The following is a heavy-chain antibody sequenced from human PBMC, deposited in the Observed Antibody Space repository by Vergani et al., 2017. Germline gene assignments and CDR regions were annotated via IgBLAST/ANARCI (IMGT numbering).Heavy chain of an antibody. V-gene: IGHV3-9*02. CDR3: AKDLGTSSGGGWFDP. CDR1: GFTSAGYA. J-gene: IGHJ5*02. CDR2: ISWNSNSI. Sequence: EVPLEESGGGLVLPGRSLRLSCVASGFTSAGYAMHWVRQAPGKGLEWGSGISWNSNSIGYADSVKGRFTISRDNAKNSLYLQMNSLRAEDTALYYCAKDLGTSSGGGWFDPWGQGTLVTVSS. D-gene: IGHD6-6*01.